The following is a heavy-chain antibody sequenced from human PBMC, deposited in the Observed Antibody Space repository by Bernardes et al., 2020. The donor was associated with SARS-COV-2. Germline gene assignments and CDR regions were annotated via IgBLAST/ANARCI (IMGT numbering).Heavy chain of an antibody. D-gene: IGHD2-2*01. CDR3: AKGVSAAAYWGYFDY. CDR2: ISWNSGSI. V-gene: IGHV3-9*01. CDR1: GFTFDDYA. J-gene: IGHJ4*02. Sequence: GGSLRLSCAASGFTFDDYAMHWVRQAPGKGLEWVSGISWNSGSIGYADSVKGRFTISRDNAKNSLYLQMNSLRAEDTALYYCAKGVSAAAYWGYFDYWGQGTLVTVSS.